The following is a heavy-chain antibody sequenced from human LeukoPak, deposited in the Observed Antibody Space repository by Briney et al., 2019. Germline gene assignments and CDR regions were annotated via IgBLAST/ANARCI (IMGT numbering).Heavy chain of an antibody. CDR2: ILYSGST. CDR1: GGRISNYY. V-gene: IGHV4-59*08. J-gene: IGHJ3*02. Sequence: SETLSLTCTVSGGRISNYYWSWIRQAPGKGLEWIAYILYSGSTNYNPSLKSRVTISVDTSKNQFSLRLGSVTAADTAMYYCARPLYNSGWDAFDIWGQGTMVTVSS. CDR3: ARPLYNSGWDAFDI. D-gene: IGHD6-19*01.